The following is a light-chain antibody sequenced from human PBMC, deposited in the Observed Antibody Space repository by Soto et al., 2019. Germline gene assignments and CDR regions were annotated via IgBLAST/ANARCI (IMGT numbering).Light chain of an antibody. J-gene: IGLJ2*01. V-gene: IGLV1-40*01. Sequence: QSVLTQPPSVSGAPGQSVTISCTGSGSNIGAGYDVHWYQQLPGVAPKLLIFDTTNRPSGVPGRFSGSKSGASASLAITGLLPEDEADFFCQSFDTNLNAVVFGGGTKL. CDR2: DTT. CDR3: QSFDTNLNAVV. CDR1: GSNIGAGYD.